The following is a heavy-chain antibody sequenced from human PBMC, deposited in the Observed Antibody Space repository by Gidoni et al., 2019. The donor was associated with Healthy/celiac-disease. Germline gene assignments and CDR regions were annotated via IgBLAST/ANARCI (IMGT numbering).Heavy chain of an antibody. D-gene: IGHD6-19*01. Sequence: QVQLVQSGAEVKKPGASVKVSCTASGYTFTGYYMHWVRQAPGQGLEWMGWINPNSGGTNYAQKFQGWVTMTRDTSISTAYMELSRLRSDDTAVYYCARGAAVAGTRNWFDPWGQGTLVTVSS. V-gene: IGHV1-2*04. CDR2: INPNSGGT. CDR3: ARGAAVAGTRNWFDP. J-gene: IGHJ5*02. CDR1: GYTFTGYY.